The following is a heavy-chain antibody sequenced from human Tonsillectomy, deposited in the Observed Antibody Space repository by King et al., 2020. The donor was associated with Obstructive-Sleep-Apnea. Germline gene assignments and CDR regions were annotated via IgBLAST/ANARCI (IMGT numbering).Heavy chain of an antibody. J-gene: IGHJ6*02. CDR3: ATDRRVTMVRGVKDYYYEMDV. CDR1: GYSLTELS. D-gene: IGHD3-10*01. CDR2: FDPEDGET. V-gene: IGHV1-24*01. Sequence: QLVQSGAGVKKPGASVKVSCKVSGYSLTELSMHWVRQAPGKGLEWMGGFDPEDGETIYAQKFQGRVTMTEDTSTDTAYMELSSLRSEDTAVYFCATDRRVTMVRGVKDYYYEMDVWGQGTTVTVSS.